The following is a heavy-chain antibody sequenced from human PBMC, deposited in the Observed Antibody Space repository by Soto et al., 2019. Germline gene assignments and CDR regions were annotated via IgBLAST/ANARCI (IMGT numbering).Heavy chain of an antibody. J-gene: IGHJ5*02. CDR3: ARHTRNQFDP. CDR2: IYYSERTSYNSGST. V-gene: IGHV4-39*01. Sequence: QLQLQESGPGLVKPSETLSLTCTVSGDSMTSSSYYWGWIRQPPGMGLEWIGSIYYSERTSYNSGSTYYSPSLKSRVTISGDTSKSQFSLKLSSVTAADTAVYYCARHTRNQFDPWGQGTLVTVSS. CDR1: GDSMTSSSYY.